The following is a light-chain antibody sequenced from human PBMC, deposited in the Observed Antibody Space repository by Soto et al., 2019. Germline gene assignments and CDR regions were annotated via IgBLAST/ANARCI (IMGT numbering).Light chain of an antibody. J-gene: IGLJ3*02. CDR3: CSYAGSSWV. V-gene: IGLV2-23*02. CDR2: EVI. CDR1: SSDIGIYNL. Sequence: QSALTQPASVSGSPGQSITISCSGSSSDIGIYNLVSWYQQHPGKAPKLVIYEVIKRPSGVSDRFSGSKSGNAASLTISGLQSEDEADYYCCSYAGSSWVFGGGTKLTVL.